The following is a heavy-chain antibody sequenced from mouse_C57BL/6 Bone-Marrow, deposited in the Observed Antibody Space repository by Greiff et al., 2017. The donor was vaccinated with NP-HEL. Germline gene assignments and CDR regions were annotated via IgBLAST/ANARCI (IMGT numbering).Heavy chain of an antibody. Sequence: QVQLKQSGAELARPGASVKLSCKASGYTFTSYGISWVKQRTGQGLEWIGEIYPRSGNTYYNEKFKGKATLTADKSSSTAYMELRSLTSEDSAVYFCARHYDYLYYYAMDYWGQGTSVTVSS. J-gene: IGHJ4*01. CDR3: ARHYDYLYYYAMDY. V-gene: IGHV1-81*01. CDR1: GYTFTSYG. D-gene: IGHD2-4*01. CDR2: IYPRSGNT.